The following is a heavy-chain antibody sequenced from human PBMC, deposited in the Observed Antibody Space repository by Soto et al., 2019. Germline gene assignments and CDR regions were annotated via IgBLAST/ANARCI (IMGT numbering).Heavy chain of an antibody. Sequence: QVQLVQSGVEVKKPGASVRVSCKASGYTFISYGISWLRQAPGQGPEWMGWISTYNGNTNNAQKVQGRVTMTTDTTISTAYMEMRSLGSDEATGYYCAGEGACDWRSRGNRFDPWGQGTLVTVSS. CDR2: ISTYNGNT. CDR1: GYTFISYG. CDR3: AGEGACDWRSRGNRFDP. J-gene: IGHJ5*02. V-gene: IGHV1-18*01. D-gene: IGHD2-21*02.